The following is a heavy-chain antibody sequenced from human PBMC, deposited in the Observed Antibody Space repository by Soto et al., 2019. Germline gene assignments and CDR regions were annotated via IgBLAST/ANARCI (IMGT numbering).Heavy chain of an antibody. CDR3: ARGREWELPQAPRKEYYYYYYGMDV. CDR2: INHSGST. Sequence: SETLSLTCAVYGGSFSGYYWSWIRQPPGKGLEWIGEINHSGSTNYNPSLKSRVTISVDTSKNQVSLKLSSVTAAGTAVYYCARGREWELPQAPRKEYYYYYYGMDVWGQGTTVTVSS. J-gene: IGHJ6*02. V-gene: IGHV4-34*01. D-gene: IGHD1-26*01. CDR1: GGSFSGYY.